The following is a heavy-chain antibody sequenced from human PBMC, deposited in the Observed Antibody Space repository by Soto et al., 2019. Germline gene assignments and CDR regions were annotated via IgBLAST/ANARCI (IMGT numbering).Heavy chain of an antibody. D-gene: IGHD4-17*01. CDR2: ISGSGAST. CDR1: GFTFNKYA. V-gene: IGHV3-23*01. Sequence: GGSLRLSCEASGFTFNKYAMTWVRQAPGKGLEWVSSISGSGASTHYADSVKGRFTISRDNSKNTLYLQMTSLGAEDTAVYYWAKDRPGDYSAEAPKGDWFDPWGQGTLVTVSS. CDR3: AKDRPGDYSAEAPKGDWFDP. J-gene: IGHJ5*02.